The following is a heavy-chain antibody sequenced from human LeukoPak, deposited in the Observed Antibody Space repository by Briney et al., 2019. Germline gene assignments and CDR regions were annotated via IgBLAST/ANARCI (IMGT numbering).Heavy chain of an antibody. V-gene: IGHV1-18*01. J-gene: IGHJ6*02. CDR2: ISAYNGNT. Sequence: GASVKVSCKASGGTFSSYAISWVRQAPGQGLEWMGWISAYNGNTNYAQKLQSRVTMTTDTSTSTAYMELRSLRSDDTAVYYCAKEGIAAAGRAYGMDVWGQGTTVTVSS. D-gene: IGHD6-13*01. CDR3: AKEGIAAAGRAYGMDV. CDR1: GGTFSSYA.